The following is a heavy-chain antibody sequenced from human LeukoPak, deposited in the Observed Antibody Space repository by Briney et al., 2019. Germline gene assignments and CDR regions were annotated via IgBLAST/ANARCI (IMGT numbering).Heavy chain of an antibody. D-gene: IGHD6-19*01. Sequence: SCKASGYTFTSYGISWVRQAPGKGLEWVSAISGSGGSTDYADSVKGRFTISRDNSKNTLYLQMNSLRAEDTAVYYCAKRAGSGQYYFDYWGQGTLVTVST. CDR1: GYTFTSYG. CDR3: AKRAGSGQYYFDY. V-gene: IGHV3-23*01. J-gene: IGHJ4*02. CDR2: ISGSGGST.